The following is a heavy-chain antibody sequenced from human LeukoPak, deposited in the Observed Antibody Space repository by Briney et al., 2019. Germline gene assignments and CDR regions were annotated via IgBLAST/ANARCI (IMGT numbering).Heavy chain of an antibody. D-gene: IGHD5-24*01. CDR2: IYAGGTT. V-gene: IGHV3-53*01. CDR3: ARGPDVDGYNYDPFDS. J-gene: IGHJ4*02. Sequence: GGSLRLSCTASGFTVTSHYMNWVRQAPGKGLEWVSVIYAGGTTFSADAVEGRFTMSRDTSKNMFYLQMNSLRAEDTAVYYCARGPDVDGYNYDPFDSWGQGTLVTVSS. CDR1: GFTVTSHY.